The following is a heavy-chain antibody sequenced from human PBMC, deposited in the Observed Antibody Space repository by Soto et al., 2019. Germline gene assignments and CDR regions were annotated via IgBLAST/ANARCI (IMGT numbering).Heavy chain of an antibody. CDR3: ARVGDGSTLTSNWFDP. CDR2: IIPIRGIA. J-gene: IGHJ5*02. CDR1: GGTFSSYT. D-gene: IGHD2-21*01. V-gene: IGHV1-69*02. Sequence: QVQLVQSGAEVKKPGSSVKVSCKASGGTFSSYTISWVRQAPGQGLEWMGRIIPIRGIANYAQKFQGRVTMTADKSTSTDYMALTSLRYQDTAVYYCARVGDGSTLTSNWFDPWGQGTLVTVSS.